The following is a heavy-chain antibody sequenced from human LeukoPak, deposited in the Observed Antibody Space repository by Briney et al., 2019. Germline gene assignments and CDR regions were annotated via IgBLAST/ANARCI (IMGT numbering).Heavy chain of an antibody. Sequence: GASVKVSCKASGYTFTGYYMHWVRQAPGQGLEWMGWINPNSGATNYAQKFQGRVTMTRDTSISTAYMELSRLRSDDTAVYYCARDRIRGTYCSSTSCYTLAYWGQGTLVTVSS. J-gene: IGHJ4*02. CDR2: INPNSGAT. V-gene: IGHV1-2*02. CDR3: ARDRIRGTYCSSTSCYTLAY. D-gene: IGHD2-2*02. CDR1: GYTFTGYY.